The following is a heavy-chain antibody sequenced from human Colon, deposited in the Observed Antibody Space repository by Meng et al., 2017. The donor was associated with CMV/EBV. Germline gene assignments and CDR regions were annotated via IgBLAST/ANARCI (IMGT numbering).Heavy chain of an antibody. CDR1: GGSLSGYQ. CDR3: ARGGGFLHGSMVHFDS. V-gene: IGHV4-34*01. J-gene: IGHJ4*02. Sequence: LRLSCAVSGGSLSGYQWNWIRQSPGNGLEWIGEINHRGSINYKPSLGSRVTISVDRSKNQFSLRLSSVTAADTAVYYCARGGGFLHGSMVHFDSWGQGTLVTVSS. CDR2: INHRGSI. D-gene: IGHD3-16*01.